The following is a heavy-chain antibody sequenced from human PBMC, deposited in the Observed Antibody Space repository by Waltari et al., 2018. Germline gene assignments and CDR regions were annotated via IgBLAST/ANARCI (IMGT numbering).Heavy chain of an antibody. D-gene: IGHD3-22*01. J-gene: IGHJ6*02. CDR3: ARLDYYDSIFMDV. CDR1: GGSISSSSYY. V-gene: IGHV4-39*01. Sequence: QLQLQESGPGLVKPSETLSLTCTVSGGSISSSSYYWGWIRQPPGKVLEGIGGIYYSGSTYYNPSLKSRVTISVDTSKNQFSLKLSSVTAADTAVYYCARLDYYDSIFMDVWGQGTTVTVSS. CDR2: IYYSGST.